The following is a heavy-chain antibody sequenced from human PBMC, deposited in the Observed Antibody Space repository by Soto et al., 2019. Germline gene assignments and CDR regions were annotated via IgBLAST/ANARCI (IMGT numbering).Heavy chain of an antibody. CDR1: GYTFSTSG. V-gene: IGHV1-18*01. CDR2: ISTYNGDT. D-gene: IGHD2-15*01. J-gene: IGHJ6*04. Sequence: QVQLVQSGAEVRKPGASVKVSCKASGYTFSTSGMSWLRQAPGQGLEWMGWISTYNGDTNDAPKFQDRVTMTSDTTTSTVYMELRSLRSDDTAVYYCAIAGAAPYYYYGMDVWGKGTRVTVSS. CDR3: AIAGAAPYYYYGMDV.